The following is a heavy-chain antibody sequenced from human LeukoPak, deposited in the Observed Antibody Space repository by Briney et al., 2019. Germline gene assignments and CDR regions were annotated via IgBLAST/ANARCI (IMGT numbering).Heavy chain of an antibody. CDR3: ARDLSDSSGYRNFYYYYMDV. J-gene: IGHJ6*03. CDR1: GFTFSSYS. V-gene: IGHV3-21*01. Sequence: GGSLRLSCAASGFTFSSYSMNWVRQAPGKGLEWVSSISSGGTYIHYADSVKGRFTISRDNAKNSLYLQMNSLRAEDTAVYYCARDLSDSSGYRNFYYYYMDVWGKGTTVTISS. CDR2: ISSGGTYI. D-gene: IGHD3-22*01.